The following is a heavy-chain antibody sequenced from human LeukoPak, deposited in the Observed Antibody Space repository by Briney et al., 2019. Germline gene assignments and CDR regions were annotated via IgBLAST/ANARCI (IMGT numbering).Heavy chain of an antibody. J-gene: IGHJ4*02. CDR3: ARDRNGDYNGDFDY. D-gene: IGHD4-17*01. CDR2: INLNSGGT. V-gene: IGHV1-2*02. CDR1: GGTFSSHA. Sequence: ASVKVSCKASGGTFSSHAMSWVRQAPGQGLEWMGWINLNSGGTNYAQKFQGRVTMTRDTSISTAYMEMRRLRFDDTAVYYCARDRNGDYNGDFDYWGQGTLVTVSS.